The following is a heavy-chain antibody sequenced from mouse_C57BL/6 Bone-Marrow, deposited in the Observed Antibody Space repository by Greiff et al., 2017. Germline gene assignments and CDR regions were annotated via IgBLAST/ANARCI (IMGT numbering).Heavy chain of an antibody. Sequence: QVQLQQPDAELVNPGASVKISCKVSGYTFTDHTIHWMKPRPEQGLAWIGSIYPRDVSTKYNEKFKGKAKLTADKSSSTAYMQLNSLTLEDSAVYFCARWTIIYDGYNVYFDVWGTGTTVTVAS. V-gene: IGHV1-78*01. CDR1: GYTFTDHT. D-gene: IGHD2-3*01. CDR2: IYPRDVST. J-gene: IGHJ1*03. CDR3: ARWTIIYDGYNVYFDV.